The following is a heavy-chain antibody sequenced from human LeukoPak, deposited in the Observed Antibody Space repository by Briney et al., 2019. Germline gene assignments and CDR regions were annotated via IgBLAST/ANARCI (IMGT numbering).Heavy chain of an antibody. Sequence: GGSPRLSCAASGFTFSSYSMNWVRQAPGKGLEWVSSISSSSSYIYYADSVKGRFTISRDNAKNSLYLQMNSLRAEDTAVYYCARAQRSYYYDSSGYYRPAYYFDYWGQGTLVTVSS. CDR2: ISSSSSYI. CDR3: ARAQRSYYYDSSGYYRPAYYFDY. J-gene: IGHJ4*02. D-gene: IGHD3-22*01. V-gene: IGHV3-21*01. CDR1: GFTFSSYS.